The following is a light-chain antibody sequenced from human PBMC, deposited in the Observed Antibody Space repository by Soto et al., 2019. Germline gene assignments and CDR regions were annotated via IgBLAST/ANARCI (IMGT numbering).Light chain of an antibody. CDR3: AAWDDSLNDLVV. V-gene: IGLV1-44*01. J-gene: IGLJ2*01. Sequence: QSVLTQPPSASATPGQRVVISCSGSNSNIGGHTVNWYRQVPGTAPKLLIYGNHKRPSGVSDRFSASKSGTSASLAISGLQSEDEADYYCAAWDDSLNDLVVFGGGTKLTVL. CDR1: NSNIGGHT. CDR2: GNH.